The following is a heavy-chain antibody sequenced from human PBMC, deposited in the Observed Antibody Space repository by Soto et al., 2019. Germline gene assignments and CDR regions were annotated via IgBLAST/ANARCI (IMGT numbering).Heavy chain of an antibody. V-gene: IGHV4-30-4*01. D-gene: IGHD1-26*01. Sequence: TRALSYTASDASISRGDSISCSIRHSLGKGLEWIGYIIDSGSTYYNPSPKSRLTTSVNKNKKQSLQQLMSVPAADKAVVYCGRKKGYFSGPKGIDYWGQGTTVTVSS. CDR1: DASISRGDSI. J-gene: IGHJ4*02. CDR3: GRKKGYFSGPKGIDY. CDR2: IIDSGST.